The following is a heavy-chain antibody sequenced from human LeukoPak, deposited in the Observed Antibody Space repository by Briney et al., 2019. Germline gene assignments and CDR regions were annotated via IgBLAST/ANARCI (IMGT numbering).Heavy chain of an antibody. V-gene: IGHV3-21*01. CDR2: ISSSSSYI. D-gene: IGHD3-10*01. J-gene: IGHJ4*02. Sequence: GGSLRLSCAASGFTFSSYSMNWVRQAPGEGLEWVSSISSSSSYIYYADSVKGRFTISRDNAKNSLYLQMNSLRAEDTAVYYCARGAAMARVDYWGQGTLVTVSS. CDR3: ARGAAMARVDY. CDR1: GFTFSSYS.